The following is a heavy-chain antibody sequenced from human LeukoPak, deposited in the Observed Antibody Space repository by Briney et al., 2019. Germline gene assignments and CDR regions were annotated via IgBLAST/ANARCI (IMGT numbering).Heavy chain of an antibody. CDR2: VSFGSSYI. Sequence: GGSLRLSCAASGFTFRDYTMNWVRQSPGKGLQWVSYVSFGSSYISYADSLKGRFTISRDDAKSSVYLEMTSLRAEDTAVYYCARASTGYAVTDGFDTWGPGTLVTVS. V-gene: IGHV3-21*01. J-gene: IGHJ5*02. CDR3: ARASTGYAVTDGFDT. CDR1: GFTFRDYT. D-gene: IGHD4-17*01.